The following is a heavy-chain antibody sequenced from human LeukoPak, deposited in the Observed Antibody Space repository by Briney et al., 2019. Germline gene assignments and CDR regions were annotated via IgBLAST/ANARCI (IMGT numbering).Heavy chain of an antibody. CDR3: ARGSYYYDSSGYYLRANWFDP. D-gene: IGHD3-22*01. J-gene: IGHJ5*02. CDR2: IYYSGST. Sequence: PSETLSLTCTVSGGSISSYYWSWIRQPPGKGLEWIGSIYYSGSTYYNPSLKSRATISVDTSKNQFSLKLSSVTAADTAVYYCARGSYYYDSSGYYLRANWFDPWGQGTLVTVSS. V-gene: IGHV4-59*01. CDR1: GGSISSYY.